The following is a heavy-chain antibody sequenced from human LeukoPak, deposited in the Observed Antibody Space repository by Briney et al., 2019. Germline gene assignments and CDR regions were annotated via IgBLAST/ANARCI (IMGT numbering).Heavy chain of an antibody. D-gene: IGHD1-20*01. CDR3: ARGGLTGSDY. CDR1: GYTFTGYY. J-gene: IGHJ4*02. CDR2: TNPNSGNT. Sequence: GASVKVSCKASGYTFTGYYMHWVRQAPGQGLEWMGWTNPNSGNTGYAQKFQGRVTMTRNTSISTAYMELSSLRSEDTAVYYCARGGLTGSDYWGQGTLVTVSS. V-gene: IGHV1-8*02.